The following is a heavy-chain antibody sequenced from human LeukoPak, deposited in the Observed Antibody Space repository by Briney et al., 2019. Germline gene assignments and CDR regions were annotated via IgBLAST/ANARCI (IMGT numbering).Heavy chain of an antibody. CDR2: ASSDGDTT. V-gene: IGHV3-30*18. Sequence: GALRLSCAASGFTFNRYGMHWVRQAPGKGLEWVAVASSDGDTTYYADSVKGRFTISKDNSRNTLYLQMNSLRAEDTAVYYCAKEGSTTFREDFDCWGQGTLVTVSS. J-gene: IGHJ4*02. CDR1: GFTFNRYG. CDR3: AKEGSTTFREDFDC. D-gene: IGHD3-16*01.